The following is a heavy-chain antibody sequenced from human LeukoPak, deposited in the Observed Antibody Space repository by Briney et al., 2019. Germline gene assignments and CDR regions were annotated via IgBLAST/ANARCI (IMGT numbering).Heavy chain of an antibody. D-gene: IGHD6-6*01. J-gene: IGHJ5*02. Sequence: SETLSLTCTVSGGSISSGGYYWSWIRQPPGKGLEWIGYIYHSGSTYYNPSLKSRVTISVDRSKNQFSLKLSSVTAADTAVYYCARDIAAVFDPWGQGTLVTVSS. CDR2: IYHSGST. CDR3: ARDIAAVFDP. CDR1: GGSISSGGYY. V-gene: IGHV4-30-2*01.